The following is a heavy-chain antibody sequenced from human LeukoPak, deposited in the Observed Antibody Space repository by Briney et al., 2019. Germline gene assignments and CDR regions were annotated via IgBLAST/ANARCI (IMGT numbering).Heavy chain of an antibody. J-gene: IGHJ3*02. D-gene: IGHD3-22*01. CDR2: ISGSGGST. CDR3: AKDRDSSGYDCGAFDI. V-gene: IGHV3-23*01. CDR1: GFTFSSYG. Sequence: GGSLRLSCAASGFTFSSYGMSWVRQAPGKGLEWVSAISGSGGSTYYADSVKGRFTISRDNSKNTLYLQMNSLRAEDTAVYYCAKDRDSSGYDCGAFDIWGQGTMVTVSS.